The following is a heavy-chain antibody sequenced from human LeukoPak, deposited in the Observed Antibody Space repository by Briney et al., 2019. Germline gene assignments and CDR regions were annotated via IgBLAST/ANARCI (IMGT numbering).Heavy chain of an antibody. CDR1: GFTFSSYA. J-gene: IGHJ3*02. CDR3: ASGYYDFWSGSIPGAFDI. V-gene: IGHV3-23*01. D-gene: IGHD3-3*01. CDR2: ISGSGGST. Sequence: GGSLRLSCAASGFTFSSYAMSWVRQAPGKGLEWVSAISGSGGSTYYADSVKGRFTISRDNSKNTLYLQMNSLRAEGTAVYYCASGYYDFWSGSIPGAFDIWGQGTMVTVSS.